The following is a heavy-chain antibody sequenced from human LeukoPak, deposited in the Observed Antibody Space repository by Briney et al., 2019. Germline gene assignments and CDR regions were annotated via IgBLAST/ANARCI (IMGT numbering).Heavy chain of an antibody. J-gene: IGHJ4*02. Sequence: ASVKVSCKASGYTFTSYDINWVRQAPGQGLEWMGWMNPNSGNTGYAQKFQGRVTMTRNTSISTAYMELSSLRSEDTAVYYCARVRTHYYGSGSYAYWGQGTLVTVSS. CDR3: ARVRTHYYGSGSYAY. CDR1: GYTFTSYD. V-gene: IGHV1-8*01. CDR2: MNPNSGNT. D-gene: IGHD3-10*01.